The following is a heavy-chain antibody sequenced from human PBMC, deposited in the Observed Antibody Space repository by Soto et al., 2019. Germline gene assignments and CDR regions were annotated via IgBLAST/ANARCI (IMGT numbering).Heavy chain of an antibody. CDR1: GYTFTSYG. Sequence: ASVKVSCKASGYTFTSYGISWVRQAPRQGLEWMGWISAYNGNTNYAQKLQGRVTMTTDTSTSTAYMELRSLRSDDTAVYYCARDKLPYSRTYCFDYWGQGTLVTVSS. CDR3: ARDKLPYSRTYCFDY. V-gene: IGHV1-18*04. CDR2: ISAYNGNT. J-gene: IGHJ4*02. D-gene: IGHD6-13*01.